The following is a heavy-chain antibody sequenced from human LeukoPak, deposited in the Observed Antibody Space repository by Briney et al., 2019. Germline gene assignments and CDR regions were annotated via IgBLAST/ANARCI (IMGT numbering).Heavy chain of an antibody. CDR3: ARVGAYTSGPKFDP. D-gene: IGHD3-16*01. Sequence: GGSLRLSCAASGFTFSSYWMSWVRQAPGKGLEWVANIKQDGSEKYYVDSVKGRFTISRDNAKSSLYLQMNSLRAEDTAVYYCARVGAYTSGPKFDPWGQGTPVTVSS. CDR1: GFTFSSYW. J-gene: IGHJ5*02. V-gene: IGHV3-7*01. CDR2: IKQDGSEK.